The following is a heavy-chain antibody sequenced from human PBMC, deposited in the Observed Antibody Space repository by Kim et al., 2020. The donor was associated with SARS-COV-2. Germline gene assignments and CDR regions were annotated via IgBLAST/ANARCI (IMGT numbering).Heavy chain of an antibody. J-gene: IGHJ4*02. V-gene: IGHV4-38-2*02. CDR2: IYHTGTT. CDR1: GYSITSGYY. Sequence: SETLSLTCTVSGYSITSGYYWGWIRQPPGKDLEWIGTIYHTGTTYYNPSLKSRVTISVDTSKNQVSLRLSSVTAADTAVYYCTRGYCGGYSCYSKTWGQGTLVTVSS. D-gene: IGHD2-15*01. CDR3: TRGYCGGYSCYSKT.